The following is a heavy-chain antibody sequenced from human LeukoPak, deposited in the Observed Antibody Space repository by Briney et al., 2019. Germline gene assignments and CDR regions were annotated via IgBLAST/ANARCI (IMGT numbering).Heavy chain of an antibody. CDR2: IRYDGSNK. CDR1: RFTFSSYG. D-gene: IGHD2-2*01. J-gene: IGHJ4*02. Sequence: GGSLRLSCAASRFTFSSYGMHWVRQAPGKGLEWVAFIRYDGSNKYYADSVKGGFTISRDNSKNTLYLQMNSLRAEDTAVYYCAKGAVPAAYSYFDYWGQGTLVTVSS. CDR3: AKGAVPAAYSYFDY. V-gene: IGHV3-30*02.